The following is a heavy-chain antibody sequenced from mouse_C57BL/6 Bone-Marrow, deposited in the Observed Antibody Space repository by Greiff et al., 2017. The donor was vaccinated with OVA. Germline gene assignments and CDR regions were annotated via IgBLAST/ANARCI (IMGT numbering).Heavy chain of an antibody. CDR3: ARNPDGYYPYYFDY. V-gene: IGHV2-9-1*01. CDR2: IWTGGGT. Sequence: VMLVESGPGLVAPSQSLSITCTVSGFSLTSYAISWVRQPPGKGLEWLGVIWTGGGTNYNSALKSRLSINKDNSKSQVFLKMNSLQTDDTARYYCARNPDGYYPYYFDYWGQGTTLTVSS. J-gene: IGHJ2*01. CDR1: GFSLTSYA. D-gene: IGHD2-3*01.